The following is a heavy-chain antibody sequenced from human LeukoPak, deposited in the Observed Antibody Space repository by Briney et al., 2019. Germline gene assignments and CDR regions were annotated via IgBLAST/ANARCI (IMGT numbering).Heavy chain of an antibody. Sequence: PSETLSLTCNVSGGSISSYYWSWIRQPPGRRLEWIGDIYYSGNTNYNTSLKSRVTMSVDRPKNQFSLKVTSVTTADTAVYYCARVLSSSSKVFDCWGQGTLVTVSS. J-gene: IGHJ4*02. CDR3: ARVLSSSSKVFDC. V-gene: IGHV4-59*01. D-gene: IGHD6-6*01. CDR1: GGSISSYY. CDR2: IYYSGNT.